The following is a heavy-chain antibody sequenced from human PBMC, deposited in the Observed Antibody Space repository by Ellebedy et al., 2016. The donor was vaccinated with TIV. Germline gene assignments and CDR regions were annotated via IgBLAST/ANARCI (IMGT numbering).Heavy chain of an antibody. CDR1: GGTFSSYA. V-gene: IGHV1-69*13. D-gene: IGHD3-10*01. CDR3: ARENYGSGRMGMDV. CDR2: IIPIFGTA. J-gene: IGHJ6*02. Sequence: SVKVSXKASGGTFSSYAISWVRQAPGQGLEWMGGIIPIFGTANYAQKFQGRVTITADESTSTAYMELSSLRSEDTAVYYCARENYGSGRMGMDVWGQGTTVTVSS.